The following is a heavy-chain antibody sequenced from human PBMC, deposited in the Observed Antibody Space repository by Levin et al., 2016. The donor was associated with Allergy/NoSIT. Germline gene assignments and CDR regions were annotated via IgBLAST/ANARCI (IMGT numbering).Heavy chain of an antibody. D-gene: IGHD3-9*01. CDR3: ARVPSPDISPGKWFDP. V-gene: IGHV1-2*02. J-gene: IGHJ5*02. CDR1: GYTFTGYY. Sequence: ASVKVSCKASGYTFTGYYMHWVRQAPGQGLEWMGWINPNSGGTNYAQKLQGRVTMTTDTSTSTAYMELRSLRSDDTAVYYCARVPSPDISPGKWFDPWGQGTLVTVSS. CDR2: INPNSGGT.